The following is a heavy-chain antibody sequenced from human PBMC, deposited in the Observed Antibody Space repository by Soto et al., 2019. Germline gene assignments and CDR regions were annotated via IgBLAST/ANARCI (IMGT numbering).Heavy chain of an antibody. CDR2: ISYDGSNK. V-gene: IGHV3-30*18. CDR1: GFTFSSYG. D-gene: IGHD2-2*01. Sequence: GGSLRLSCAASGFTFSSYGMHWVRQAPGKGLEWVAVISYDGSNKYYADSVKGRFTISRDNSKNTLYLQMNSLRAEDTAVYYCAKDGKPPAAISYYYYMDVWGKGTTVTVSS. CDR3: AKDGKPPAAISYYYYMDV. J-gene: IGHJ6*03.